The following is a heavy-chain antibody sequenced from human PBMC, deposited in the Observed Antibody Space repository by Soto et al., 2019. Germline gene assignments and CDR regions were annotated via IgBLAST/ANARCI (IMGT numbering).Heavy chain of an antibody. V-gene: IGHV4-39*01. CDR1: GGSISSSSYY. CDR3: ARYSGSNGNAFAI. Sequence: SETLSLTCTVSGGSISSSSYYWGWIRQPPGKGLEWIGSIYYSGSTYYNPSLKSRVTISVDTSKNQFSLKLSSVTAADTAVYYCARYSGSNGNAFAIWGQGTMVTVSS. D-gene: IGHD1-26*01. J-gene: IGHJ3*02. CDR2: IYYSGST.